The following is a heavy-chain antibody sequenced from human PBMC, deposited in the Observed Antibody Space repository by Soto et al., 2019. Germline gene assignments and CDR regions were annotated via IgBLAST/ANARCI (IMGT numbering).Heavy chain of an antibody. CDR2: IYDDGSS. D-gene: IGHD2-21*01. CDR1: GDSITTINNY. V-gene: IGHV4-39*01. Sequence: PSESLSLTCTASGDSITTINNYWVWLRQPPGLGREWIANIYDDGSSFYNPSIKSRVAMTIDTSKNQFSLNLAAVTATDTAVYYCTTVVIPGTRHMEFASGGQGPSVTVSS. J-gene: IGHJ5*01. CDR3: TTVVIPGTRHMEFAS.